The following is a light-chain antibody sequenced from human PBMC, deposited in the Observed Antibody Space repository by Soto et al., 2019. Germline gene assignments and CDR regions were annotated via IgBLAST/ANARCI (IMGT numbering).Light chain of an antibody. Sequence: QSVLTQPPSASGSPGQSVTNSCTGTSSDVGDYNYVSWYQQHPGKAPKLMIYEVNKRPSGVPDRFSGSKAGNTASLTVFGLQAEDEADYYCSSYAGSDVFVFGTGTKVTVL. CDR3: SSYAGSDVFV. CDR2: EVN. CDR1: SSDVGDYNY. V-gene: IGLV2-8*01. J-gene: IGLJ1*01.